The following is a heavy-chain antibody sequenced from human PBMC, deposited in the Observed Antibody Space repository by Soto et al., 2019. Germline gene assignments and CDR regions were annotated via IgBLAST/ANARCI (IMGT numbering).Heavy chain of an antibody. Sequence: PGGSLRLSCAASGFTFSSYGMHWVRQAPGKGLEWVAVISYDGSNKYYADSMKGRFTISRDNSKNTLYLQMNSLRAEDTAVYYCAKGIYILRYFDWLLSYWGQGTLVTVSS. V-gene: IGHV3-30*18. CDR1: GFTFSSYG. CDR2: ISYDGSNK. D-gene: IGHD3-9*01. J-gene: IGHJ4*02. CDR3: AKGIYILRYFDWLLSY.